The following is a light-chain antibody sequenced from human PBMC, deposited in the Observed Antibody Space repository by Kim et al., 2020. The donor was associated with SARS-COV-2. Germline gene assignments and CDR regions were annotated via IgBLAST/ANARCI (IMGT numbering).Light chain of an antibody. Sequence: ASGQTVRITCQGDSLRSYYASGYQQKPGQATVLVIYGKNNRPSGIPDRFSGSSSGNTASLTITGAQAEDEADYYCNSRDSSGNHLVFGGGTQLTVL. CDR1: SLRSYY. CDR3: NSRDSSGNHLV. CDR2: GKN. J-gene: IGLJ2*01. V-gene: IGLV3-19*01.